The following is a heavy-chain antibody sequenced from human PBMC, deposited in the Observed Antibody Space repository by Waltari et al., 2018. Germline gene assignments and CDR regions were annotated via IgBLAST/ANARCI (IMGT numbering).Heavy chain of an antibody. Sequence: EVQLVESGGGLVQPGGSLRLSCAAAGFTRSGTWRHWVRQVPGKGLVWVSRISGDGSTINYADSVKSRFTISRDTAKNTLYLQMNSLRAEDTAVYYCASGADLRGQGILVTVSS. J-gene: IGHJ4*02. D-gene: IGHD3-3*01. V-gene: IGHV3-74*01. CDR3: ASGADL. CDR2: ISGDGSTI. CDR1: GFTRSGTW.